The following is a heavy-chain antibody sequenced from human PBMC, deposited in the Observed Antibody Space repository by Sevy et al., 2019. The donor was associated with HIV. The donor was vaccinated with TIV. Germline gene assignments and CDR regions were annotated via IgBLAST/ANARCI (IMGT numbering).Heavy chain of an antibody. Sequence: GGSLRLSCAASGFTVSSNYVSWVRQAPGKGLEWVSTLYSGGSTYYVDSVKGRFTISRDDSKNTLFLQLNSLTVEDTAVYFCAKIQGVKWYFDLWGRGTLVTVSS. CDR2: LYSGGST. D-gene: IGHD1-1*01. J-gene: IGHJ2*01. CDR1: GFTVSSNY. V-gene: IGHV3-53*01. CDR3: AKIQGVKWYFDL.